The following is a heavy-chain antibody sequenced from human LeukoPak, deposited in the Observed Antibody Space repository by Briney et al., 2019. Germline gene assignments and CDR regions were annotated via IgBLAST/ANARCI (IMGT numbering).Heavy chain of an antibody. V-gene: IGHV4-4*07. CDR2: IYTSGST. J-gene: IGHJ3*02. CDR1: GGSISSYY. D-gene: IGHD2-15*01. Sequence: SETLSLTCTVSGGSISSYYWSWIRQPAGNGLEWIGRIYTSGSTNYNPSLKSRVTMSVDTSKNQFSLKLSSVTAADTAVYYCARGDYCSGGSCYSRAFDIWGQGTMVTVSS. CDR3: ARGDYCSGGSCYSRAFDI.